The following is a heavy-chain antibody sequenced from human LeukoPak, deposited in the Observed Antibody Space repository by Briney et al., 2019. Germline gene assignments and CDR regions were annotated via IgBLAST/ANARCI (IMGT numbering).Heavy chain of an antibody. V-gene: IGHV1-69*04. CDR1: GDTFSSYA. J-gene: IGHJ5*02. Sequence: GPSVKVSCKASGDTFSSYAISWVRQAPGQGREWMGRIIPILGIANYAQKFQGRVTITADKSTSTAYMELSRLRSEDTAVYYCAREDSSSWFTPWGQGTLVTVSS. CDR3: AREDSSSWFTP. D-gene: IGHD6-13*01. CDR2: IIPILGIA.